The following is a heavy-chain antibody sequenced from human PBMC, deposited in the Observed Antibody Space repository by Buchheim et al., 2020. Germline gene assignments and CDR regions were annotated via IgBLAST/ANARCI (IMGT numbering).Heavy chain of an antibody. CDR1: GFTFSSYG. J-gene: IGHJ3*02. Sequence: QVQLVESGGGVVQPGRSLRLSCAASGFTFSSYGMHWVRQAPGKGLEWVAVLWYDGSNKYYADSVKGRFTISRDNSKNTLYLQMNSLRAEDTAVYYCARDDYGDYLGAFDIWGQGT. CDR3: ARDDYGDYLGAFDI. CDR2: LWYDGSNK. V-gene: IGHV3-33*01. D-gene: IGHD4-17*01.